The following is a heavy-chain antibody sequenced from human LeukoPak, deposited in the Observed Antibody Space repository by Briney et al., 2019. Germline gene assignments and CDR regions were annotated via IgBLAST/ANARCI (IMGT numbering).Heavy chain of an antibody. J-gene: IGHJ4*02. CDR1: GGSISSGSYY. CDR3: VRDPLWFGELSGYFDY. Sequence: SETLSLTCTVSGGSISSGSYYWSWIRQPAGKGLEWIGRIYTSGSTNYNPSLKSRVTISVDTSKNQFSLKLSSVTAADTAVYYCVRDPLWFGELSGYFDYWGQGTLVTVSS. V-gene: IGHV4-61*02. CDR2: IYTSGST. D-gene: IGHD3-10*01.